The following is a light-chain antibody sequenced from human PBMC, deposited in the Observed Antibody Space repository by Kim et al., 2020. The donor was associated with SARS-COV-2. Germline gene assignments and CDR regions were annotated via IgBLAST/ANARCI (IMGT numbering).Light chain of an antibody. Sequence: QSALTQPPSASGSPGQSVTISCTGTSSDFGDYKYVSWYQQHPGKAPKLMIYEVSKWPSGVPDRFSGSKSGNTASLTVSGLQAEDEADYYCSSYAGSNNWVFGGGTKLTVL. J-gene: IGLJ3*02. CDR2: EVS. V-gene: IGLV2-8*01. CDR3: SSYAGSNNWV. CDR1: SSDFGDYKY.